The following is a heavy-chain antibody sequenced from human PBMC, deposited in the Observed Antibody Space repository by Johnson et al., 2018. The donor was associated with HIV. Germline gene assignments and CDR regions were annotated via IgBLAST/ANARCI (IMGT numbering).Heavy chain of an antibody. V-gene: IGHV3-7*01. Sequence: VQLVESGGGLVQPGRSLGLSCAVSGFTFSNYWMSWVRQAPGKGLEWVANIKQDGSEKYYVDSVKGRFTISRDTAKNSLYLQMNSLRAEDTAVYYCIQLDAFDIWGQGTMVTVSS. CDR3: IQLDAFDI. CDR1: GFTFSNYW. J-gene: IGHJ3*02. D-gene: IGHD5-18*01. CDR2: IKQDGSEK.